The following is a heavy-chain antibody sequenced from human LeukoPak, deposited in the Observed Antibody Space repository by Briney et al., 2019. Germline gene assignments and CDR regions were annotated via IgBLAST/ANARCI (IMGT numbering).Heavy chain of an antibody. Sequence: ASVKVSCKASEGTFSSHAISWVRQAPGQGLEWIGRIIPIHGIPNYAPNFQDRVTITLDKAATTAYMELSSLTYEDTAVYFCATCRPRYSYMELDFWGPGTLVTVSS. D-gene: IGHD1-26*01. CDR3: ATCRPRYSYMELDF. CDR2: IIPIHGIP. V-gene: IGHV1-69*04. J-gene: IGHJ4*02. CDR1: EGTFSSHA.